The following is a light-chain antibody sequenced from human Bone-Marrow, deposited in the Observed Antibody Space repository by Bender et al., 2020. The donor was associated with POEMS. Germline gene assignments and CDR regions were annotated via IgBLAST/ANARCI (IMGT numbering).Light chain of an antibody. J-gene: IGLJ3*02. CDR2: ANN. Sequence: QSVLTQPPSVSGAPGQRVTLSCTGSSSNIGAGYDVHWYQQLPATAPRLLIYANNNRPSGVPDRFSASKSGTSASLAITGLQAEDEADYYCQAYDRSLNGWVIGGGTKLTVV. V-gene: IGLV1-40*01. CDR3: QAYDRSLNGWV. CDR1: SSNIGAGYD.